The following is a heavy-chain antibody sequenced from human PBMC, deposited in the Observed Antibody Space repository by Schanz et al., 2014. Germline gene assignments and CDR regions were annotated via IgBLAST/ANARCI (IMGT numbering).Heavy chain of an antibody. CDR1: GFTVSSNY. CDR3: ARGTPFLCDY. J-gene: IGHJ4*02. D-gene: IGHD3-16*01. CDR2: IWYDGSNK. Sequence: VQLVESGGGLIQPGGSLRLSCAASGFTVSSNYMSWVRQAPGKGLEWVAVIWYDGSNKDYADSVKGRFTISRDNSKNMLYLQMSSLRAEDTAVYYCARGTPFLCDYWGQGTLVTVSS. V-gene: IGHV3-33*08.